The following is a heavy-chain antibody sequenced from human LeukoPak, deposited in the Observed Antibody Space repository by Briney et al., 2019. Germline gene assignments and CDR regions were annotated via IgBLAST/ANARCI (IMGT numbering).Heavy chain of an antibody. V-gene: IGHV3-7*01. Sequence: PGGSLRLSCADSGFTLSRYWMNWVRQARGKGLEWVANIKQDGSEKYYVDSVKGRFTISRDNAKKSLYLQMNSLRAEDTAVYYCARGGSRIITSCVLDYWGQGTLVTVSS. J-gene: IGHJ4*02. CDR2: IKQDGSEK. CDR3: ARGGSRIITSCVLDY. CDR1: GFTLSRYW. D-gene: IGHD2-2*01.